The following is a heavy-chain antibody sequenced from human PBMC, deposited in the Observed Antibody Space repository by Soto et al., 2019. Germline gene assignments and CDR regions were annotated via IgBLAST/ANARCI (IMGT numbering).Heavy chain of an antibody. V-gene: IGHV3-30*18. CDR1: GFTFSSYG. Sequence: QVQLVESGGGVVQPGRSLRLSCAASGFTFSSYGMHWVRQAPGKGLEWVAVISYDGSNKYYADSVKGRFTISRDNSKNTLYRQMNSLRAEDTAVYYCAKGMVRGVIMSPYFDYWGQGTLVTVSS. CDR2: ISYDGSNK. D-gene: IGHD3-10*01. J-gene: IGHJ4*02. CDR3: AKGMVRGVIMSPYFDY.